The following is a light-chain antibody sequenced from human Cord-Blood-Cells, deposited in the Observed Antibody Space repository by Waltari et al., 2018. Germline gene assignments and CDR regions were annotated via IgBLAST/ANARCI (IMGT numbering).Light chain of an antibody. CDR2: GAS. CDR3: QQYNNWPLT. Sequence: IVMTQSPSTLSVSPGERATLSCRASQSVSSNLAWYQQKPGQAPRLLSYGASTRATGIPARFSGSGSGTEFTLILSSLQSEDFAVYYCQQYNNWPLTFGGGTKVEIK. CDR1: QSVSSN. J-gene: IGKJ4*01. V-gene: IGKV3-15*01.